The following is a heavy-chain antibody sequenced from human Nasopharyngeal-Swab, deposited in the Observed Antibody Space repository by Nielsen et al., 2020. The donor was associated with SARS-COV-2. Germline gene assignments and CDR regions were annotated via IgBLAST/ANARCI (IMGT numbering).Heavy chain of an antibody. Sequence: WIRQPPGKGLEWIGEIYHSGSTNYNPSLKGRVTISVDTSRNQFSLKLSSVTAADTAVYYCARERDYYYGSGSYPPDPWGQGTRVTVSS. V-gene: IGHV4-34*01. CDR2: IYHSGST. D-gene: IGHD3-10*01. CDR3: ARERDYYYGSGSYPPDP. J-gene: IGHJ5*02.